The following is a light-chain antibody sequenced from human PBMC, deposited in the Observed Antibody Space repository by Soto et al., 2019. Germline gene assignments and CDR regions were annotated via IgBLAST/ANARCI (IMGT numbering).Light chain of an antibody. CDR1: SSDVGSYNL. Sequence: QSALTQPASVSGSPGQSITISCTGTSSDVGSYNLVSWYQQHPGKAPKLMIYEGSKRPSGVSNRFSGSKSGNTASLTISALQAEDEADYYCCSYAGSSTYVLFGGGTKLTVL. CDR3: CSYAGSSTYVL. J-gene: IGLJ2*01. CDR2: EGS. V-gene: IGLV2-23*01.